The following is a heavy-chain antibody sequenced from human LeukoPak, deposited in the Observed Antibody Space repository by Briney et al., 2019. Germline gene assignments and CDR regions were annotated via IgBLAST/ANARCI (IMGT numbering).Heavy chain of an antibody. CDR2: ISSSSSYI. J-gene: IGHJ4*02. CDR1: GFTFSSYS. Sequence: PGGSLRLSCAASGFTFSSYSMNWVRQAPGKGVEWVSSISSSSSYIYYADSVNRRFTISRDNAKNSLYLQMNSLRAEDTAVYYCARVARRYCSGGSCYSDYWGQGTLVTVSS. D-gene: IGHD2-15*01. CDR3: ARVARRYCSGGSCYSDY. V-gene: IGHV3-21*01.